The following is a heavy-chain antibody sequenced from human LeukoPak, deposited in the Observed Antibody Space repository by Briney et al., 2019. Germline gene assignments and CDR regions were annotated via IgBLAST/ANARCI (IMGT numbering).Heavy chain of an antibody. CDR1: EFTINNYC. Sequence: GGSLRLSCAASEFTINNYCMHWVRQAPGEGLVWVSRTNSDGSTTNYAGSVKGRFTISRDNAKNTLYLKMNSLQAEDTGVYYCTRGNSGYGNFDCWGQGTLVTVSS. V-gene: IGHV3-74*01. CDR2: TNSDGSTT. D-gene: IGHD3-9*01. CDR3: TRGNSGYGNFDC. J-gene: IGHJ4*02.